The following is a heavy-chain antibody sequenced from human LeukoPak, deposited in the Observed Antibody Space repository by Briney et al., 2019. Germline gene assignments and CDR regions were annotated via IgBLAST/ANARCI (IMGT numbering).Heavy chain of an antibody. V-gene: IGHV3-21*01. CDR3: ARDGIADYYYYYYMDV. CDR2: ISGSGGST. J-gene: IGHJ6*03. CDR1: GFTFSSYN. D-gene: IGHD1-26*01. Sequence: GGSLRLSCAASGFTFSSYNMNWVRQAPGKGLEWVSAISGSGGSTYYADSVKGRFTISRDNARNSLYLQMNSLRAEDTAVYYCARDGIADYYYYYYMDVWGKGTTVTISS.